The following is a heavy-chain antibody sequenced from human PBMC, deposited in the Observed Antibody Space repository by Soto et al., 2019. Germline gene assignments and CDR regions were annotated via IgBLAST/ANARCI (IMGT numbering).Heavy chain of an antibody. CDR3: ARAEGLDP. Sequence: QVQLVESGGGVVQPGRSLRLSCAASGFTFSSYAMHWVRQAPGKGLEWVAVISYDGSNKYYADSVKGRFTISRDNSKNTLYLQMNSLRAEDTAVYYCARAEGLDPWGQGTLVTVSS. CDR2: ISYDGSNK. J-gene: IGHJ5*02. V-gene: IGHV3-30-3*01. CDR1: GFTFSSYA.